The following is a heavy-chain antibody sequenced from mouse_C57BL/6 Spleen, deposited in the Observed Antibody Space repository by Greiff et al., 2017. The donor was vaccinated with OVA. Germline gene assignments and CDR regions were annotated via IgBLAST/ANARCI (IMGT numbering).Heavy chain of an antibody. Sequence: EVKLVESGEGLVKPGGSLKLSCAASGFTFSSYAMSWVRQTPEKRLEWVAYISSGGDYIYYADTVKGRFTISRDNARNTLYLQMSSLKSEDTAMYYCTREIYYDYERAMDYWGQGTSVTVSS. D-gene: IGHD2-4*01. V-gene: IGHV5-9-1*02. CDR3: TREIYYDYERAMDY. J-gene: IGHJ4*01. CDR1: GFTFSSYA. CDR2: ISSGGDYI.